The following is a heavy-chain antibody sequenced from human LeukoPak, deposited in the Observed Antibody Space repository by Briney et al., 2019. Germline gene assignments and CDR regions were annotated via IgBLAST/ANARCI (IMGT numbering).Heavy chain of an antibody. J-gene: IGHJ4*02. V-gene: IGHV4-4*07. CDR3: ASTYSSGWYFDY. Sequence: PSETLSLTCTVSGGSISSYYWSWIRQPAGKGLEWIGRTYTSGSTNYNPSLKSRVTMSVDTSKNQFSLKLSSVTAADTAVYYCASTYSSGWYFDYWGQGTLVTVSS. CDR2: TYTSGST. D-gene: IGHD6-19*01. CDR1: GGSISSYY.